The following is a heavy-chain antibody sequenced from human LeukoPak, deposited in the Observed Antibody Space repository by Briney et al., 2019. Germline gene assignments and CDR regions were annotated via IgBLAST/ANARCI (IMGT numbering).Heavy chain of an antibody. Sequence: GGSLRLSCAASGFTFSTYWMSWVRQAPGKGLEWVASIKEDGSETYYVDSVEGRFTISRDNAQNSLFLQMNSLRAEDTAVYYCARGPSGYHNTGGQGTLVTVSS. V-gene: IGHV3-7*01. CDR3: ARGPSGYHNT. CDR2: IKEDGSET. J-gene: IGHJ4*02. D-gene: IGHD5-12*01. CDR1: GFTFSTYW.